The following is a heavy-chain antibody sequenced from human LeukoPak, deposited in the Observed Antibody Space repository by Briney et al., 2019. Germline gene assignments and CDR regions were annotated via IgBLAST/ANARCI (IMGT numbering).Heavy chain of an antibody. D-gene: IGHD4-11*01. CDR3: AKSSEYNNYGIDY. V-gene: IGHV3-23*01. CDR1: GFTFSHYA. Sequence: PGGSLRLSCAASGFTFSHYAMSWVRQAPGKGPEWVSGISGSGANTYYADSVKGRFTISRDNSKSTLYLQMSSLRAEDTALYYCAKSSEYNNYGIDYWGQGTLVTVSS. CDR2: ISGSGANT. J-gene: IGHJ4*02.